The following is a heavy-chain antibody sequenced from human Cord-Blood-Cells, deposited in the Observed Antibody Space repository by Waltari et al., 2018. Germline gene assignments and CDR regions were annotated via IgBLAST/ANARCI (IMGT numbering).Heavy chain of an antibody. V-gene: IGHV3-74*01. CDR1: GFPFRSYW. Sequence: EVQLVESGGGLVQPGGSLRLSWAAPGFPFRSYWMHWVRQAPGKGLVWVSRIKSDGSSTSYADSVKGRFTISRDNAKNTLYLQMNSLRAEDTAVYFCARDRAMDYWGQGTLVTVSS. CDR2: IKSDGSST. J-gene: IGHJ4*02. CDR3: ARDRAMDY.